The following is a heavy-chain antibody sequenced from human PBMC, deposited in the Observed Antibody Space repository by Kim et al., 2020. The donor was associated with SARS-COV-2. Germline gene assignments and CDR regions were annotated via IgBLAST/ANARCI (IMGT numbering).Heavy chain of an antibody. J-gene: IGHJ6*02. Sequence: SETLSLTCIVSGDSISTYYWSWIRQPAGKGLEWIGRFYTSGGTNYNPSFKSRVTMSVDTSKNHFSLKLSSVTAADTAVYYCARESNYYGMDVWGQGPTV. CDR1: GDSISTYY. D-gene: IGHD6-6*01. V-gene: IGHV4-4*07. CDR3: ARESNYYGMDV. CDR2: FYTSGGT.